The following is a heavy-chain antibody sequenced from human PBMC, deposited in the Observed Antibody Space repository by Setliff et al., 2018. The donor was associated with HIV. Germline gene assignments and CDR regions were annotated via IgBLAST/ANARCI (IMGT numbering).Heavy chain of an antibody. CDR2: IQKTIYGETT. Sequence: PGGSLRLSCAASGFTATDAWMAWARQAPGKGLEWVAHIQKTIYGETTDYATPVKDRFTISRDDSKNTLYLQMDSLKTEDTGVYYCSGHFLGFWGQGTLVTVSS. D-gene: IGHD3-10*01. CDR1: GFTATDAW. CDR3: SGHFLGF. V-gene: IGHV3-15*01. J-gene: IGHJ4*02.